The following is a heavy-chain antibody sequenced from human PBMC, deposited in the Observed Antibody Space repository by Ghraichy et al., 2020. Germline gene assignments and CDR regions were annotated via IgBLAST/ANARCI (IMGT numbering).Heavy chain of an antibody. CDR3: ATSLVYTGSYYYYGMDV. D-gene: IGHD6-6*01. Sequence: LSLTCAASGFTFSSYAMSWVRQAPGKGLEWVSAISGSGGSTYYADSVKGRFTISRDNSKNTLYLQMNSLRAEDTAVYYCATSLVYTGSYYYYGMDVWGQGTTVTVSS. CDR1: GFTFSSYA. J-gene: IGHJ6*02. V-gene: IGHV3-23*01. CDR2: ISGSGGST.